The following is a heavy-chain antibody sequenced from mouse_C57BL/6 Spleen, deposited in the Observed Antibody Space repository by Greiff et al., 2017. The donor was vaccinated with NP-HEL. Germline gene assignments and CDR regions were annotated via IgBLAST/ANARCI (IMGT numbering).Heavy chain of an antibody. CDR1: GYSFTGYY. CDR2: INPSTGGT. D-gene: IGHD3-2*02. V-gene: IGHV1-42*01. Sequence: VHVKQSGPELVKPGASVKISCKASGYSFTGYYMNWVKQSPEKSLEWIGEINPSTGGTTYNQKFKAKATLTVDKSSSTAYMQLKSLTSEDSAVYYCARKGGAAQASAFAYWGQGTLVTVSA. CDR3: ARKGGAAQASAFAY. J-gene: IGHJ3*01.